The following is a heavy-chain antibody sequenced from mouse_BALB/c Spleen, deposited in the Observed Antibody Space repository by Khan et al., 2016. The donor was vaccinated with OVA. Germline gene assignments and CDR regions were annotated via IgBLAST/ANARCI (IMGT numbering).Heavy chain of an antibody. V-gene: IGHV1-80*01. CDR2: IYPGDGNT. J-gene: IGHJ3*01. CDR3: AKDGYDVFAY. D-gene: IGHD2-14*01. CDR1: GYAFSNYW. Sequence: QVQLQQSGAELVRPASSMKISCKASGYAFSNYWMHWVRQAPGQGLEWIGQIYPGDGNTNYNGKFKDQATLTADKSSSTAYMQLSILTSEDCAIDFCAKDGYDVFAYWGQGTLVTVSA.